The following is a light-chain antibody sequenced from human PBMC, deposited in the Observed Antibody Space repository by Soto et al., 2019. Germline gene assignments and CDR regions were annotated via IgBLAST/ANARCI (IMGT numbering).Light chain of an antibody. CDR2: GAS. CDR1: QSVSSSY. Sequence: ETALTQSPGTMALSPWERATLACRAHQSVSSSYLDWDQQKPGQAPRLLIYGASSRATGIPDRFSGSGSGTDFTLTISRLEPEDFAVYYCQQYGSSLPWTFGQGTKVDI. J-gene: IGKJ1*01. CDR3: QQYGSSLPWT. V-gene: IGKV3-20*01.